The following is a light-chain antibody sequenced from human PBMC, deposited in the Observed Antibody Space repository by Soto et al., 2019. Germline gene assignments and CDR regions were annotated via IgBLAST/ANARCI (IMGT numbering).Light chain of an antibody. Sequence: EIVLTQSPGTLSLSPGERATLSCRASQSVSSISLAWYQQKPGQAPRLLMYGASSRATGIPDRFSGSGSGTDFTLTISRLEPEDSAVYCCQQYGSSSWTFGQGTKVEIK. CDR3: QQYGSSSWT. V-gene: IGKV3-20*01. CDR1: QSVSSIS. CDR2: GAS. J-gene: IGKJ1*01.